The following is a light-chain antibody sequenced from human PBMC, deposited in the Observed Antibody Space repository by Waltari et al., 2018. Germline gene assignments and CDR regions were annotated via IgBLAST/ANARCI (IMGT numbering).Light chain of an antibody. Sequence: QSALTQPASVSGSPGQSITISCTGTSSDGGGYNYVSWYQQHPGKAPKLMIYDVSNRPSGVSSRFSGSKSGNTASLTISGLHAEDEADYYCSSYISSSTLELFGGGTSLTVL. V-gene: IGLV2-14*03. CDR3: SSYISSSTLEL. CDR1: SSDGGGYNY. CDR2: DVS. J-gene: IGLJ2*01.